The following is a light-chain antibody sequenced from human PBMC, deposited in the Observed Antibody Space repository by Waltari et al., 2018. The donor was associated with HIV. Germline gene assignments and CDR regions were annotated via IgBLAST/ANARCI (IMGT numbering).Light chain of an antibody. J-gene: IGKJ2*01. V-gene: IGKV2-28*01. CDR3: MQALQTPYT. Sequence: DIVMTQSPLSLPVTPGEPASISCRSSQSLLHSNVYNYLDWYLQTPGQSPQLLIYLGSNRASGGPDRFSGSGSGTDFTLKISRVEAEDVGVYYGMQALQTPYTFGQGTKLEIK. CDR2: LGS. CDR1: QSLLHSNVYNY.